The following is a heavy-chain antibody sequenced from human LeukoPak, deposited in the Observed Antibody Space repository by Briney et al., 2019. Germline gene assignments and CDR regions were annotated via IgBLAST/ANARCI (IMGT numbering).Heavy chain of an antibody. Sequence: ASVKVPCKASGYTFTRYYMHWVRQAPGQGLEWMGIINPSGASTTYAQKFQGRVTMTSDTSTTTVYMELSSLRSEDTAVYYCASGAWSSSSPSHAFDIWGQGTMVTVSS. CDR2: INPSGAST. D-gene: IGHD6-6*01. CDR3: ASGAWSSSSPSHAFDI. V-gene: IGHV1-46*01. J-gene: IGHJ3*02. CDR1: GYTFTRYY.